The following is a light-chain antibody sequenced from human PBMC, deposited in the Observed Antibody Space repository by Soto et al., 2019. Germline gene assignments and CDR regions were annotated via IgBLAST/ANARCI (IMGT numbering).Light chain of an antibody. V-gene: IGLV4-69*01. Sequence: QSVLTQSPSASASLGASVTLTCTLSSGHSSYAIAWHQQQPEKGPRSLMKLNSDGSHSKGDGIPDRFSDSSSGAERYLTISRLQSEDEADYYCQTWGTGIQVFGTGTKLTVL. CDR3: QTWGTGIQV. CDR1: SGHSSYA. CDR2: LNSDGSH. J-gene: IGLJ1*01.